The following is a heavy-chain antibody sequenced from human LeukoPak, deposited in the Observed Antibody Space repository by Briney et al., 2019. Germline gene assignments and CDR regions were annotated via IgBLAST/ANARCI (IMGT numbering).Heavy chain of an antibody. D-gene: IGHD3-22*01. J-gene: IGHJ4*02. CDR1: GFTFDDYA. CDR3: ARGRFDYYDSSGYYWPSYYFDY. V-gene: IGHV3-9*03. CDR2: ISWNSGSI. Sequence: GGSLRLSCAASGFTFDDYAMHWVRQAPGKGLEWVSGISWNSGSIGYADSVKGRFTISRDNSKNTLYLQMGSLRAEDMAVYYCARGRFDYYDSSGYYWPSYYFDYWGQGTLVTVSS.